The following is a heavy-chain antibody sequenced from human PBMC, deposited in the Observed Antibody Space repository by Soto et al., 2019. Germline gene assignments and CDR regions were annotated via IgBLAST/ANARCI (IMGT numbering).Heavy chain of an antibody. V-gene: IGHV4-39*02. D-gene: IGHD6-13*01. Sequence: SETLSLTCTVSGGSISSSSYYWGWIRQPPGKGLEWIGSIYYSGSTYYNPSLKSRVTISVDTSKNSLYLQMNSLRADDTAVYYCARGIAAAGPKLDYWGQGTLVTVSS. CDR2: IYYSGST. CDR1: GGSISSSSYY. CDR3: ARGIAAAGPKLDY. J-gene: IGHJ4*02.